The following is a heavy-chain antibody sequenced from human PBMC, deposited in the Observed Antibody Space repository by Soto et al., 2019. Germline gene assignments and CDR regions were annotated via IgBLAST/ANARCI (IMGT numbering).Heavy chain of an antibody. D-gene: IGHD6-6*01. J-gene: IGHJ4*02. CDR1: GFTFSDSW. CDR2: ISADGRET. Sequence: GGSLRLSCAASGFTFSDSWMNWVRQAPGKGLEWVAYISADGRETNHVDSVKGRFTISRDNAKNSLYLQMNSLRVEDTAVYYCARKPRLLELWGQGTLVTVSS. CDR3: ARKPRLLEL. V-gene: IGHV3-7*01.